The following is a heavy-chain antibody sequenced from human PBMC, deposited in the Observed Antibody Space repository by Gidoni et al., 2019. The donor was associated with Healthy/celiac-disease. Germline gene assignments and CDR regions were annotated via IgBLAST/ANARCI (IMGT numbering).Heavy chain of an antibody. CDR1: GYTVTGYY. CDR3: ARSGFIGSADWYFDL. V-gene: IGHV1-2*02. J-gene: IGHJ2*01. Sequence: QVQLVQSGAEVKKPGASVKVSCKASGYTVTGYYMHWVRQAPGQGLEWMGWINPNSGGTNYAQKFQGRVTMTRDTSISTAYMELSRLRSDDTAVYYCARSGFIGSADWYFDLWGRGTLVTVSS. CDR2: INPNSGGT. D-gene: IGHD3-10*01.